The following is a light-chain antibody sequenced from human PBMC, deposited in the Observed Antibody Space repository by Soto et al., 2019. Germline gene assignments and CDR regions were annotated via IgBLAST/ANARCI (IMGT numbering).Light chain of an antibody. CDR2: PAS. J-gene: IGKJ3*01. V-gene: IGKV1-6*01. CDR1: QGIRND. CDR3: LQDYNYPIT. Sequence: AIQMTQSPSSLSASIGDRVTITCRASQGIRNDLGWYQQKPGKAPKLLIYPASSLQSGVPSRFSGSGSGTDFTLTISSLQPEDFATYYCLQDYNYPITFGPGTKVDIK.